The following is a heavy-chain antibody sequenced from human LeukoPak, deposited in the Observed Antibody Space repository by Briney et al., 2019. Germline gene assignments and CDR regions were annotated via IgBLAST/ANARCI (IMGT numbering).Heavy chain of an antibody. D-gene: IGHD3-3*01. CDR3: ARGIRFLEWLSPMDV. CDR1: GYTFTGYY. V-gene: IGHV1-2*02. Sequence: GASVKVPCKASGYTFTGYYMHWVRQAPGQGLEWMGWINPNSGGTNYAQKFQGRVTMTRDTSISTAYMELSRLRSDDTAVYYCARGIRFLEWLSPMDVWGKGTTVTVSS. J-gene: IGHJ6*03. CDR2: INPNSGGT.